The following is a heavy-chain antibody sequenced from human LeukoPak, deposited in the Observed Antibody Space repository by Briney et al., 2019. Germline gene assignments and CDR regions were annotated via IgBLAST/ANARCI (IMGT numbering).Heavy chain of an antibody. V-gene: IGHV3-30*02. CDR3: ARVLSTYFHDTNAFDP. D-gene: IGHD2-8*01. CDR1: GFLFSRYG. J-gene: IGHJ5*02. Sequence: GGSLRLSCAASGFLFSRYGMHWVRQAPGGGLEWVALIRYDGSDTYYAASVKGRFTISRDDSKNTLHLQMNSLRTEDTAIYYCARVLSTYFHDTNAFDPWGQGTLVTVSS. CDR2: IRYDGSDT.